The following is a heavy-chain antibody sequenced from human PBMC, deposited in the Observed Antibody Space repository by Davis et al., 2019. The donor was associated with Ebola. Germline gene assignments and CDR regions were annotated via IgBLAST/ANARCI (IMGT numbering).Heavy chain of an antibody. D-gene: IGHD3-3*01. CDR1: GFTFSNYA. V-gene: IGHV3-30*04. CDR3: ARAVFHEVLDS. Sequence: GESLKISCAASGFTFSNYAMHWVRQAPGKGLEWVAVVSHSEREKFYADSVKGRFTISRDNSENTLYLQMDSLTADATAVYFCARAVFHEVLDSWGQGTPVTVSS. CDR2: VSHSEREK. J-gene: IGHJ4*02.